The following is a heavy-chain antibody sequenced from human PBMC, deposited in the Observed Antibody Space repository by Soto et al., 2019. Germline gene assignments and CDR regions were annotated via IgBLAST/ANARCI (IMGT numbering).Heavy chain of an antibody. D-gene: IGHD3-3*01. CDR3: ARVLTIFGVVNYSSSYGMDV. Sequence: SQTLSLTCVISGDSVSSNSAAWNWIRQSPSRGLEWLGRTYYRSKWYNDYAVSVKIRITINPDTSKNQFSLQLNSVTPEDTAVYYCARVLTIFGVVNYSSSYGMDVGAKGPRSPSP. V-gene: IGHV6-1*01. CDR2: TYYRSKWYN. J-gene: IGHJ6*02. CDR1: GDSVSSNSAA.